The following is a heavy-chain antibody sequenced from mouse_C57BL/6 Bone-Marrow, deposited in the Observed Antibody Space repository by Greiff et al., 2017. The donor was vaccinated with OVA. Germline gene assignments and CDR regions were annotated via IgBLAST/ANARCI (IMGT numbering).Heavy chain of an antibody. J-gene: IGHJ3*01. CDR2: INPSSGYT. D-gene: IGHD1-1*01. Sequence: VQLQQSGAELARPGASVKMSCKASGYTFTSYTMHWVKQRPGQGLEWIGYINPSSGYTKYNQKFKDKATLTAAKSSSTAYMQLSSLTSEDSAVDYCARCHMSLYDSSSWFAYWGQGTLVTGSA. CDR1: GYTFTSYT. CDR3: ARCHMSLYDSSSWFAY. V-gene: IGHV1-4*01.